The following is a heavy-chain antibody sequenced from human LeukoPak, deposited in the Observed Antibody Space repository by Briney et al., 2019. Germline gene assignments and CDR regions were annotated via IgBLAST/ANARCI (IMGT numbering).Heavy chain of an antibody. CDR2: IYTSGST. J-gene: IGHJ4*02. D-gene: IGHD1-26*01. CDR3: ARSGGSGTYYDGSFDH. CDR1: GGSITSYY. Sequence: SETLSLTCTVSGGSITSYYWSWIRQAAGKGLEWIGRIYTSGSTNYNPSLKSQVTMSVDTSKNQFSLKLSSVTAADTAVYYCARSGGSGTYYDGSFDHWGQGTLVTVSS. V-gene: IGHV4-4*07.